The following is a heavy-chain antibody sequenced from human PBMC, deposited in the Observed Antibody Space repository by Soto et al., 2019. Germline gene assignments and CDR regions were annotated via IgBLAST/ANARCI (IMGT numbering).Heavy chain of an antibody. CDR3: AKNQMGVVVAAPAEYFQH. J-gene: IGHJ1*01. CDR2: ISGSGGST. V-gene: IGHV3-23*01. D-gene: IGHD2-15*01. CDR1: GFTFSSYA. Sequence: GGSLSLSCAASGFTFSSYAMSWVRQAPGKGLEWVSAISGSGGSTYYADSVKGRFTISRDNSKNTLYLQMNSLRAEDTAVYYCAKNQMGVVVAAPAEYFQHWGQGTLVTVSS.